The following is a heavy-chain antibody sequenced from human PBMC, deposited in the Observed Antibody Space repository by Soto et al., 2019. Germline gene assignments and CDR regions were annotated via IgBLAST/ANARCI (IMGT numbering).Heavy chain of an antibody. Sequence: PGGSLRLSCAASGFTFSSYWMHWVRQAPGKGLVWVSRINSDGSSTSYADPVKGRFTISRDNAKNTLYLQMNSLRAEDTAVYYCARGLYCSSTSCYPTEPFGVDYWGQGTLVTVSS. CDR2: INSDGSST. CDR3: ARGLYCSSTSCYPTEPFGVDY. CDR1: GFTFSSYW. D-gene: IGHD2-2*01. V-gene: IGHV3-74*01. J-gene: IGHJ4*02.